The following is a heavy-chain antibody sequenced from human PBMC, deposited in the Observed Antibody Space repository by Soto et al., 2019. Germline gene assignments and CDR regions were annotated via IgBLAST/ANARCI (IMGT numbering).Heavy chain of an antibody. V-gene: IGHV4-39*01. Sequence: QLQLQESGPGLVKPSETLSLTCTVSGGSISSSSYYWGWIRQPPGKGLEWIGSIYYSGSTYYNPSPTSRVTISVDTPKNQFSLTLSSVTAADTGVYYCARHTPAISISDHWGQGTLVTVSS. D-gene: IGHD2-15*01. CDR3: ARHTPAISISDH. CDR1: GGSISSSSYY. CDR2: IYYSGST. J-gene: IGHJ4*02.